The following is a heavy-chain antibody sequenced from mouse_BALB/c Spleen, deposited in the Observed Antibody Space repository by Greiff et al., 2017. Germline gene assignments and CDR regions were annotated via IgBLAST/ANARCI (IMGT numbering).Heavy chain of an antibody. Sequence: EVQVVESGGGLVQPGGSMKLSCVASGFTFSNYWMNWVRQSPEKGLEWVAEIRLKSNNYATHYAESVKGRFTISRDDSKSSVYLQMNNLRAEDTGIYYCTRQDDYNYFDYWGQGTTLTVSS. J-gene: IGHJ2*01. CDR1: GFTFSNYW. V-gene: IGHV6-6*02. CDR2: IRLKSNNYAT. D-gene: IGHD2-4*01. CDR3: TRQDDYNYFDY.